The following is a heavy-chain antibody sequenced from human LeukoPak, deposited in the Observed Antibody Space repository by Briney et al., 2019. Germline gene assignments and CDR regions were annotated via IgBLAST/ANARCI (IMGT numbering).Heavy chain of an antibody. CDR3: ARAGRETYYYDSSGYRDAFDI. V-gene: IGHV4-59*13. CDR1: GGSISTYY. J-gene: IGHJ3*02. Sequence: SETLSLTCTVSGGSISTYYWTWIRQPPGKGLEWIGSISYSGSTNNSPSLEGRVTMSVDTSKNQFSLKLSSVTAADTAVYYCARAGRETYYYDSSGYRDAFDIWGQGTMVTVSS. CDR2: ISYSGST. D-gene: IGHD3-22*01.